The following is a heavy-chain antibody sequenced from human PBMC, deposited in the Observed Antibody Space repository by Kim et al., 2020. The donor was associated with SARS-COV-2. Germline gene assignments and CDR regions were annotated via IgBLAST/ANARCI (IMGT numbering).Heavy chain of an antibody. V-gene: IGHV4-39*07. Sequence: PSLKSRVTISGATAKNQFSLKLSSVTAADTAVYYCARIVVVAAYDAFDIWGQGTMVTVSS. J-gene: IGHJ3*02. D-gene: IGHD2-15*01. CDR3: ARIVVVAAYDAFDI.